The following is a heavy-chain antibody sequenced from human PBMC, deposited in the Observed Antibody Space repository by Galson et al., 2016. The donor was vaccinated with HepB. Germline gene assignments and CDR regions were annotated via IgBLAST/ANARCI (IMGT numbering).Heavy chain of an antibody. CDR2: ILNSGAST. Sequence: SLRLSCAASGFTFSSYAMNWVRQAPGYGLEWVSAILNSGASTSYAASLKVRFTISRDNSKNTVYLQMNNRSAEDTAVNYWAKCLWVRGVNPFDPWGQGTLVTVSS. CDR1: GFTFSSYA. D-gene: IGHD3-10*01. J-gene: IGHJ5*02. CDR3: AKCLWVRGVNPFDP. V-gene: IGHV3-23*01.